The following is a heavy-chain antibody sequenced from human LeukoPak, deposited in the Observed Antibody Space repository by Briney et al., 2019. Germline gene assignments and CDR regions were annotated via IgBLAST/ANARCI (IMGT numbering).Heavy chain of an antibody. J-gene: IGHJ4*02. D-gene: IGHD1-26*01. CDR2: INPKTGGT. Sequence: ASVKVSCKASGYTFRDYYINWARQAPGQGPEWLGWINPKTGGTKYAQKFEGRVTMTRDTSISTAYMELSSLRSEDTAVYYCARDLTYSGSYYFDYWGQGTLVTVSS. CDR3: ARDLTYSGSYYFDY. CDR1: GYTFRDYY. V-gene: IGHV1-2*02.